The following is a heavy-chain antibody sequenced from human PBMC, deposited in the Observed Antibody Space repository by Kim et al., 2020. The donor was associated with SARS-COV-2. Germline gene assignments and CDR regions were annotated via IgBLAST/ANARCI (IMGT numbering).Heavy chain of an antibody. CDR3: ARAPDDYSRGYYFDY. Sequence: ADSTKGRLTNSRTNAKNSLYLQMNRLRAEDTAVYYCARAPDDYSRGYYFDYWGQGTLVTVSS. V-gene: IGHV3-11*04. D-gene: IGHD4-4*01. J-gene: IGHJ4*02.